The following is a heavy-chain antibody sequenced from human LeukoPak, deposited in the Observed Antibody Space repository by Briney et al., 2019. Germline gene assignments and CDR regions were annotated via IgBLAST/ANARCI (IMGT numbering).Heavy chain of an antibody. J-gene: IGHJ3*02. CDR2: IYSGGST. D-gene: IGHD3-22*01. CDR3: ARGPYSYDSSVPPAFDI. CDR1: GFTVSSNY. Sequence: GGSLRLSCAASGFTVSSNYMSWVRQAPGKGLEWVAVIYSGGSTYYADSVTGRFTISRDNSKNTLYLQMSSLRAEDTAVYYCARGPYSYDSSVPPAFDIWGQGTMVTVSS. V-gene: IGHV3-53*01.